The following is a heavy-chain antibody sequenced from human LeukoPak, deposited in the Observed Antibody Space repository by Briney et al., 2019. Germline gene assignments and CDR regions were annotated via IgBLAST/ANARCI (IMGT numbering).Heavy chain of an antibody. D-gene: IGHD1-26*01. CDR1: GYTFTSYG. J-gene: IGHJ6*03. CDR2: ISAYNGNT. CDR3: ARAAVQWELLSYYYYMDV. V-gene: IGHV1-18*01. Sequence: ASVKVSCKASGYTFTSYGISWVRQAPGQGLEWMGWISAYNGNTKYAQTLQGRVTMTTDTSTSTAYMELRSLRSDDTAVYYCARAAVQWELLSYYYYMDVWGKGTTVTVSS.